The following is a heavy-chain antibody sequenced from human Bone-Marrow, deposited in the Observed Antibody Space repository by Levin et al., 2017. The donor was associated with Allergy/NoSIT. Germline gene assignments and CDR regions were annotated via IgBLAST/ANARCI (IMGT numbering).Heavy chain of an antibody. CDR3: ARQSGGSKSGHYFDY. V-gene: IGHV5-51*01. CDR2: IYPDDSDT. Sequence: GGSLRLSCKVSGYIFSDYWIAWVRQMPGKGLEWMGFIYPDDSDTRYSPSFQGQVTLSVDESITTAYLHWSSLKASDTAMYYCARQSGGSKSGHYFDYWGQGTLVTVSS. J-gene: IGHJ4*02. D-gene: IGHD3-10*01. CDR1: GYIFSDYW.